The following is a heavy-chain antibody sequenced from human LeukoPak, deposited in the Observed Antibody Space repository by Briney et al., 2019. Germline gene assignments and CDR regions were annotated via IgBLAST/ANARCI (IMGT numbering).Heavy chain of an antibody. CDR2: TSSTITTI. V-gene: IGHV3-11*04. Sequence: GGSLRLXCAASGLRFSGHYMSWIRQAPGKGLDWMSYTSSTITTIYYADSVKGRFTISRDNAKNSLYLQMSSLRAEDTAVYYCARWDCSATSCYYFDNWGQGTLVTVSS. CDR1: GLRFSGHY. CDR3: ARWDCSATSCYYFDN. D-gene: IGHD2-15*01. J-gene: IGHJ4*02.